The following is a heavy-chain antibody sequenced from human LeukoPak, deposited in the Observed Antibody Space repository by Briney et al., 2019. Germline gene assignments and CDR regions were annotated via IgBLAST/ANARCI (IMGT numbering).Heavy chain of an antibody. V-gene: IGHV4-59*12. CDR2: IYYSGST. J-gene: IGHJ2*01. Sequence: MSSETLSLTCTVSGGSISSYYWSWIRQPPGKGLEWIGYIYYSGSTNYNPSLKSRVTISVDTSKNQFSLKLSSVTAADTAVYYCARERILLWFGEFPLWGRGTLVTVSS. CDR3: ARERILLWFGEFPL. CDR1: GGSISSYY. D-gene: IGHD3-10*01.